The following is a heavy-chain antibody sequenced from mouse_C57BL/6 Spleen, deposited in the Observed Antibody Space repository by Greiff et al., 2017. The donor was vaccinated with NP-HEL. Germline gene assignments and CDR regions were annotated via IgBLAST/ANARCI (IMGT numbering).Heavy chain of an antibody. D-gene: IGHD1-1*01. CDR2: ISDGGSYT. CDR3: AREDYYGSSYWFAY. Sequence: EVKLMESGGGLVKPGGSLKLSCAASGFTFSSYAMSWVRQTPEKRLEWVATISDGGSYTYYPDNVKGRFTISRDNAKNNLYLQMSQLKSEDTAMYYCAREDYYGSSYWFAYWGQGTLVTVSA. CDR1: GFTFSSYA. V-gene: IGHV5-4*01. J-gene: IGHJ3*01.